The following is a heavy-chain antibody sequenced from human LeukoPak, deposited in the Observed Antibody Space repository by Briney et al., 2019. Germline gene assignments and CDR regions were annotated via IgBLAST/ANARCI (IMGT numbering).Heavy chain of an antibody. CDR3: ARDSGYGNALDI. J-gene: IGHJ3*02. Sequence: ASVKVSCKASGYTFTGYYMHWVRQAPGQGLEWMGWINPNSGGTNYAQNFQGRVTLTRGTSITTAYMELSSLRSDDTAVYYCARDSGYGNALDIWGQGTMVTVSS. CDR2: INPNSGGT. D-gene: IGHD5-18*01. CDR1: GYTFTGYY. V-gene: IGHV1-2*02.